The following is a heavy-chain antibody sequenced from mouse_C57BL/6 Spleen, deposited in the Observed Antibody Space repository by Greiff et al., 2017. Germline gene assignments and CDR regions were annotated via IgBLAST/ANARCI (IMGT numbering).Heavy chain of an antibody. V-gene: IGHV1-69*01. D-gene: IGHD2-3*01. J-gene: IGHJ2*01. CDR3: ARGDGYYGGHFDY. CDR2: IDPSDSYT. Sequence: QVQLKQSGAELVMPGASVKLSCKASGYTFTSYWMHWVKQRPGQGLEWIGEIDPSDSYTNYNQKFKGKSTLTVDKSSSTAYMQLSSLTSEDSAVYYCARGDGYYGGHFDYWGQGTTLTVSS. CDR1: GYTFTSYW.